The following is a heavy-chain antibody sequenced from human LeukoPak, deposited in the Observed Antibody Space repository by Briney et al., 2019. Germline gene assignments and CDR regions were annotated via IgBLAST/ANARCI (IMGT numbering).Heavy chain of an antibody. D-gene: IGHD3-22*01. CDR3: ARDLELTYYDSSGYDY. CDR1: VFTFSAYW. V-gene: IGHV3-74*03. J-gene: IGHJ4*02. Sequence: GGSLRLSCAASVFTFSAYWMHWVRHVPGEGLFWVSRINGDGSSTTYADSVKGRFTISRDNAKNTLYLQMDSLRAEATAVYYCARDLELTYYDSSGYDYWGQGTPVTVSS. CDR2: INGDGSST.